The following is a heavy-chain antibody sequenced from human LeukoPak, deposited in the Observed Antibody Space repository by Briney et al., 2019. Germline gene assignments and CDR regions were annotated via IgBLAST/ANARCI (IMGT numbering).Heavy chain of an antibody. CDR3: ARGVGAFDI. D-gene: IGHD2-15*01. CDR2: ISGSGGGT. Sequence: GGSLRLSCAASGFTFSNYAMSWVRQAPGKGLEWVSAISGSGGGTYYADSVKGRFTISRDNSKNTLYLQMNSLRAEDTAVYYCARGVGAFDIWGQGTMVTVSS. CDR1: GFTFSNYA. J-gene: IGHJ3*02. V-gene: IGHV3-23*01.